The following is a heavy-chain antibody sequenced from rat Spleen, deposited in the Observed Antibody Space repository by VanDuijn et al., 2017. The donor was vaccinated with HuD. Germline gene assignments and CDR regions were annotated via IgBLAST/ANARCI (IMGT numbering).Heavy chain of an antibody. Sequence: EVQLVESGGGLVQPGRSLKLSCAASGFTFSNYGMHWIRQAPTKGLEWVASISPSGGSTYYRDSGKGRFTCSRDNAKSTLYLQMDSLRSEDTATYYCATDRGYYSSYPYYFDYWGQGVMVTVSS. CDR2: ISPSGGST. CDR3: ATDRGYYSSYPYYFDY. J-gene: IGHJ2*01. D-gene: IGHD1-2*01. CDR1: GFTFSNYG. V-gene: IGHV5-19*01.